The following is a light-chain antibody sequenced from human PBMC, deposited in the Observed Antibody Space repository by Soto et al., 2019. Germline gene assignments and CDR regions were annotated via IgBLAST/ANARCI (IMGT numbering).Light chain of an antibody. Sequence: EIVMTQSPATLSVSPGERATPSCRASQSVSSNLAWYQQPPGQLHRLLIYDASNRDTGIPARFSGIGSGTEFTLTISSLQSEDFAVYYCQQYNTWPRTFGQGTKVDIK. V-gene: IGKV3-15*01. J-gene: IGKJ1*01. CDR3: QQYNTWPRT. CDR1: QSVSSN. CDR2: DAS.